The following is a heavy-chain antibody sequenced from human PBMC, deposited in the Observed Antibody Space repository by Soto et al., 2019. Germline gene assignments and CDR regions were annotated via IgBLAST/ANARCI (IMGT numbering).Heavy chain of an antibody. J-gene: IGHJ3*02. V-gene: IGHV3-74*01. CDR2: INSDGSST. Sequence: GGALRVSCAASACTFSTNWLHWVRQAPGNGLVWVSRINSDGSSTSYAGSVKGRFTISRDNAKNTLYLQMNSLRAEDTAVYYCSSEEPHGAPRDVFDISTQGT. CDR3: SSEEPHGAPRDVFDI. CDR1: ACTFSTNW. D-gene: IGHD3-10*01.